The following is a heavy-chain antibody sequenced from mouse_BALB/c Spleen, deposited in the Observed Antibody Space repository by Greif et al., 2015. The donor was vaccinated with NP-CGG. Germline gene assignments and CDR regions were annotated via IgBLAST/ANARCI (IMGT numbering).Heavy chain of an antibody. D-gene: IGHD1-2*01. CDR3: ARWGGDYGYVRAWFAY. CDR1: GYTFTSYW. J-gene: IGHJ3*01. CDR2: INPSTGYT. V-gene: IGHV1-7*01. Sequence: QVQLQQSGAELAKPGASVKMSCKASGYTFTSYWMHWVKQRPGQGLEWIGYINPSTGYTEYNQKFKDKATLTADKSSSTAYMQLSSLTSEDSAVYYCARWGGDYGYVRAWFAYWGQGTLVTVSA.